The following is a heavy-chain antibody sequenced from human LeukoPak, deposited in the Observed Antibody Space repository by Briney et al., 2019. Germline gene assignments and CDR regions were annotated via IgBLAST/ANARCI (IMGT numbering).Heavy chain of an antibody. D-gene: IGHD2-15*01. J-gene: IGHJ4*02. CDR1: GYTFTSYG. Sequence: ASVKVSCTASGYTFTSYGFTWVRQAPGQGLEWMGWMNPNNADRELAQKFRGRVTFSTDASASTVYMNLRSPGSDDTGVYYCSRDSDFVVDFWGQGTLVAVSS. CDR2: MNPNNADR. V-gene: IGHV1-18*01. CDR3: SRDSDFVVDF.